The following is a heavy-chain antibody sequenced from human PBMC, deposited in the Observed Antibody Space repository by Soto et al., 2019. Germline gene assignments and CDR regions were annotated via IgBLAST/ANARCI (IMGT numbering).Heavy chain of an antibody. V-gene: IGHV4-59*12. D-gene: IGHD2-8*02. CDR3: ARDKITGLFDY. CDR2: INYSGST. J-gene: IGHJ4*02. Sequence: TSETLSLTCTVSGDSIGSFYWTWIRQPPGKGLEWIGYINYSGSTNYNPSLKSRVTISVDTSKNQFSLKLTSVTAADTAVYYCARDKITGLFDYWGQGTLVTVSS. CDR1: GDSIGSFY.